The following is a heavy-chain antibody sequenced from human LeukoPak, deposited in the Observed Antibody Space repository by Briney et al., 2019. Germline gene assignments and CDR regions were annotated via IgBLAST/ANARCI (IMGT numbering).Heavy chain of an antibody. CDR1: GGTFSSHT. J-gene: IGHJ4*02. CDR3: ARAVAGTGYFDY. V-gene: IGHV1-69*02. D-gene: IGHD6-19*01. Sequence: GASVKVSCKASGGTFSSHTISWVRQAPGQGLEWMGRIIPILGIANYAQKFQGRVTITADKSTSTAYMELSSLRSEDTAVYYCARAVAGTGYFDYWGQGTLVTVSS. CDR2: IIPILGIA.